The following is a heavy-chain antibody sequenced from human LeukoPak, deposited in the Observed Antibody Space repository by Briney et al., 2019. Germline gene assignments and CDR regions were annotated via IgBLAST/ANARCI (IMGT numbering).Heavy chain of an antibody. CDR3: EAYGSV. V-gene: IGHV3-7*03. CDR1: GLIFSNYW. CDR2: IKEDGSET. Sequence: GGSLRLSCAASGLIFSNYWMTWVRQAPGRGLEWVANIKEDGSETYYVNSVKGRFTISRDNDKNTLYLQMNSLRAEDTAVYYCEAYGSVWGQGTLVIVSS. J-gene: IGHJ4*02. D-gene: IGHD3-10*01.